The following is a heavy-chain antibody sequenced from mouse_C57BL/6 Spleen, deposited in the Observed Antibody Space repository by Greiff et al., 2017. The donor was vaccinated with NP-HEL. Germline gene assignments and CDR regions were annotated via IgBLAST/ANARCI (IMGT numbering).Heavy chain of an antibody. V-gene: IGHV1-55*01. CDR2: IYPGSGST. CDR1: GYTFTSYW. D-gene: IGHD2-4*01. J-gene: IGHJ2*01. Sequence: QVQLQQPGAELVKPGASVKMSCKASGYTFTSYWITWVKQRPGQGLEWIGDIYPGSGSTNYNEKFKSKATLTVDKSSSTAYMQLSSLTSEDSAVYYCAIYYDYDGEGYFDCWGPGTTLTVSS. CDR3: AIYYDYDGEGYFDC.